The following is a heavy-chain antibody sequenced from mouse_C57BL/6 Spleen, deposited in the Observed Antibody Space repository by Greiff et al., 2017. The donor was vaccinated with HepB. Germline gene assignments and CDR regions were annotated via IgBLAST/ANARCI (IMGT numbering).Heavy chain of an antibody. V-gene: IGHV14-4*01. CDR3: TTGTDYGSVDY. CDR2: IDPENGDT. J-gene: IGHJ2*01. CDR1: GFNIKDDY. D-gene: IGHD1-1*01. Sequence: VQLKQSGAELVRPGASVKLSCTASGFNIKDDYMHWVKQRPEQGLEWIGWIDPENGDTEYASKFQGKATITADTSSNTAYLQLSSLTSEDTAVYYCTTGTDYGSVDYWGQGTTLTVSS.